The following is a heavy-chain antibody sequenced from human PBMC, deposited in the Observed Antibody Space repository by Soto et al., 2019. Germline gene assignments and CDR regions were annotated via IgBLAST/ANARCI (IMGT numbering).Heavy chain of an antibody. Sequence: GGSLRLSCAASGFTFSSYSMNWVRQAPGKGLEWVSSISSSSYIYYADSVKGRFTISRDNAKNSLYLQMNSLRAEDTAVYYCARVYYDYIWGSRHDNAFDIWGQGTMVTVSS. J-gene: IGHJ3*02. CDR3: ARVYYDYIWGSRHDNAFDI. V-gene: IGHV3-21*01. CDR1: GFTFSSYS. D-gene: IGHD3-16*01. CDR2: ISSSSYI.